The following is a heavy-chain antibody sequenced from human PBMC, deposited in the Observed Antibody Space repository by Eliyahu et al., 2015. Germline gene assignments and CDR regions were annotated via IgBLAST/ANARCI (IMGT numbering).Heavy chain of an antibody. CDR2: ISSSSSYI. CDR1: GFXFSSYS. CDR3: ARDQILYSNSSYYYYYGMDV. V-gene: IGHV3-21*01. D-gene: IGHD4-11*01. Sequence: EVQLVESGGGLVKPGGSLRLSCAASGFXFSSYSMNWVRQAPGKGLEWVSSISSSSSYIYYADSVKGRFTISRDNAKNSLYLQMNSLRAGDTAVYYCARDQILYSNSSYYYYYGMDVWGQGTTVTVSS. J-gene: IGHJ6*02.